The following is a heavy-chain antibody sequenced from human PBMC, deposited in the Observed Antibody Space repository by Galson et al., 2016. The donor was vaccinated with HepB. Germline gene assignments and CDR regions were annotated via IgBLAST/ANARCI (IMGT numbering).Heavy chain of an antibody. J-gene: IGHJ4*02. CDR1: WDSVPSDSTS. CDR2: TYYRSKWYN. V-gene: IGHV6-1*01. Sequence: CAISWDSVPSDSTSWNWIRQSPSRGLEWLGRTYYRSKWYNDYAASVESRITINPDTSNNQFSLRLDSVTPEDTAVYYCARGSTLHSWGQGTLVTVSS. CDR3: ARGSTLHS. D-gene: IGHD1-26*01.